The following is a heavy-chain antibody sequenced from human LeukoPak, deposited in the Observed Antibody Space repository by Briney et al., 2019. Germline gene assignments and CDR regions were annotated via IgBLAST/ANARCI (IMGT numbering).Heavy chain of an antibody. CDR2: ISSSSSYI. CDR3: ARGFSSGWYGESIDY. CDR1: GFTFSSYS. V-gene: IGHV3-21*01. J-gene: IGHJ4*02. Sequence: GGSLRLSCAASGFTFSSYSMNWVRQAPGKGLEWVSSISSSSSYIYYADSVKGRFTISRDNAKNSLYLQMNSLRAEDTAVYYCARGFSSGWYGESIDYWGLGTLVTVSS. D-gene: IGHD6-19*01.